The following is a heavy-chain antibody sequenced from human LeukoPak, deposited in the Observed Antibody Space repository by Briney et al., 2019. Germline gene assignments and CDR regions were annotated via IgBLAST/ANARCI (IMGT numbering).Heavy chain of an antibody. CDR2: ISAYNGNT. D-gene: IGHD6-13*01. J-gene: IGHJ6*03. CDR3: ARQAAADIYYYMDV. Sequence: ASVKVSCKASGYTFTSYGISWVRQAPGQGLEWMGWISAYNGNTNYAQKLQGRVTMTTDTSTSTAYMELRSLRSDDTDVYNCARQAAADIYYYMDVWGKGTTVTASS. CDR1: GYTFTSYG. V-gene: IGHV1-18*01.